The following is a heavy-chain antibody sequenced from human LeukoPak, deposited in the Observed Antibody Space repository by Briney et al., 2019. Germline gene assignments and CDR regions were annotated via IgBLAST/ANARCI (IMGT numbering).Heavy chain of an antibody. D-gene: IGHD6-19*01. CDR1: GDSINGHY. CDR2: IHYKGST. J-gene: IGHJ4*02. Sequence: KSSETLSLTCTISGDSINGHYWSWIRQPPGKRLEWIGDIHYKGSTNYNLSLKSRVTISVDTSKNHLSLNLTSVLAADTATYYCARRDTGWNYCDYWGQGILVTVSS. V-gene: IGHV4-59*08. CDR3: ARRDTGWNYCDY.